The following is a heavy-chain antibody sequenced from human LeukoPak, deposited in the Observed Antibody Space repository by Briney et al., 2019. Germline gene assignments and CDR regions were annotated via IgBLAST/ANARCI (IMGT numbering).Heavy chain of an antibody. J-gene: IGHJ4*02. V-gene: IGHV1-2*02. CDR3: ARDQGRDNSGWYPYHDF. Sequence: ASVTVSCKASGYIFTGNYIHWLRQAPGQGLEWMGWIDPNSGGTKYAQKFQGRVTLTRDTSISTAYMDLSRLTSDDTAVYYCARDQGRDNSGWYPYHDFWGQGTLVTVSS. D-gene: IGHD6-19*01. CDR1: GYIFTGNY. CDR2: IDPNSGGT.